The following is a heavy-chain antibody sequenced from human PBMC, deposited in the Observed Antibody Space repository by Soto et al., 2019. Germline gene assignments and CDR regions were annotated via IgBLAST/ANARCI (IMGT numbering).Heavy chain of an antibody. V-gene: IGHV3-48*01. CDR2: ISSSSSTI. D-gene: IGHD3-3*01. J-gene: IGHJ4*02. CDR1: GFTFSSYS. CDR3: AVTIFGVVTPFGY. Sequence: GGSLRLSCAASGFTFSSYSMNWVRQAPGKGLEWVSYISSSSSTIYYADSVKGRFTISRDNAKNSLYLQMNSLRAEDTAVYYCAVTIFGVVTPFGYWGQGILVTVSS.